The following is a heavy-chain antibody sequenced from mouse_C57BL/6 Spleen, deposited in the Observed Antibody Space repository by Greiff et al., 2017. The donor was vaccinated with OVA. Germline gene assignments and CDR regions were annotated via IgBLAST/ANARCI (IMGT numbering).Heavy chain of an antibody. J-gene: IGHJ3*01. CDR2: ISYDGSN. CDR1: GYSITSGYY. CDR3: ARERGYDVGFAY. V-gene: IGHV3-6*01. D-gene: IGHD2-2*01. Sequence: EVQVVESGPGLVKPSQSLSLTCSVTGYSITSGYYWNWIRQFPGNKLEWMGYISYDGSNNYNPSLKNRNSITRDTSKNQFFLKLNSVTTEDTATYYCARERGYDVGFAYWDQGTLVTVSA.